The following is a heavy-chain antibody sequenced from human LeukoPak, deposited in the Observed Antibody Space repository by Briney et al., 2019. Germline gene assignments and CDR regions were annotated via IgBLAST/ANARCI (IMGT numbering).Heavy chain of an antibody. V-gene: IGHV4-34*01. CDR1: GGSFRGYY. J-gene: IGHJ6*02. D-gene: IGHD3-10*01. CDR3: ARERYYYGSGYYGMDV. CDR2: INHSGST. Sequence: PSETLSLTCAVYGGSFRGYYWSWIRQPPGKGLEWIGEINHSGSTNYNPSLKSRVTISVDTSKNQFSLKLSSVTAADTAVYYCARERYYYGSGYYGMDVWGQGTTVTVSS.